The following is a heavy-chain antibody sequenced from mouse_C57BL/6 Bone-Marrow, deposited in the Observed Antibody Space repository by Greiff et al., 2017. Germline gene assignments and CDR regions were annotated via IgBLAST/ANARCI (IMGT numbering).Heavy chain of an antibody. Sequence: EVMLVESGGGLVQPGGSLSLSCAASGFTFTDYYMSWVRQPPGKALEWLGFIRNKANGYTTEYSASVKGRFTISRDNSHSILYLQMNALRAEDSATYYCARYLPYYFDYWGQGTTLTVSS. V-gene: IGHV7-3*01. J-gene: IGHJ2*01. CDR3: ARYLPYYFDY. CDR1: GFTFTDYY. CDR2: IRNKANGYTT.